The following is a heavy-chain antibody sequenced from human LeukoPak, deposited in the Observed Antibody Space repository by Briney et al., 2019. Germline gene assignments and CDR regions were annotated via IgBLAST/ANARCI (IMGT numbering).Heavy chain of an antibody. J-gene: IGHJ4*02. Sequence: GGSLRLSCSASGFTFSRYAMHWVRQAPGKGLEYVSAVSSNGGSTYYADSVKGRFTISRDNSKNTLYLQMSSLRTEDTAVYYCARFDYADYLAFDYWGQGTLVTVSS. CDR2: VSSNGGST. CDR1: GFTFSRYA. D-gene: IGHD4-17*01. CDR3: ARFDYADYLAFDY. V-gene: IGHV3-64D*06.